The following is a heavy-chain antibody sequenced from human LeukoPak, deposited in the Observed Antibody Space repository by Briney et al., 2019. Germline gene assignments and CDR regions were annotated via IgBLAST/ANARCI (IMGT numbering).Heavy chain of an antibody. V-gene: IGHV4-59*08. CDR3: ARRYCSSTSCPLDY. J-gene: IGHJ4*02. CDR1: GGSISSYY. CDR2: IYYSGST. Sequence: PSETLSLTCTVSGGSISSYYWSWIRQPPGKGLEWIGYIYYSGSTNYNPSPKSRVTISVDTSKNQFSLKLSSVTAADTAVYYCARRYCSSTSCPLDYWGQGTLVTVSS. D-gene: IGHD2-2*01.